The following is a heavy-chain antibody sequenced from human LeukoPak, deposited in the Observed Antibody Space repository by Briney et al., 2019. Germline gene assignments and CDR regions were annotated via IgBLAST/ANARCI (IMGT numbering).Heavy chain of an antibody. CDR1: GFTFSASW. Sequence: GGSLRLSCVTSGFTFSASWMSWVRQAPGKGLEWVANIKQDGSEKYYVDSVRGRFTISRDNAKNSLYLQMNSLRADDTAVYYCARDDYGGTAYWGQGTLVTVSS. V-gene: IGHV3-7*01. J-gene: IGHJ4*02. D-gene: IGHD4/OR15-4a*01. CDR2: IKQDGSEK. CDR3: ARDDYGGTAY.